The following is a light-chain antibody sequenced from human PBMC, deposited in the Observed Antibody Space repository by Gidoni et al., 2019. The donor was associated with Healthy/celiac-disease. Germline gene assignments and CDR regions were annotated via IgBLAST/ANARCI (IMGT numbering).Light chain of an antibody. Sequence: EFVLNPCPHFQSVTPKEKVTITCRSSQSTGSSLQWYQQKPVQSPKLLIKYASQSISGVPSRFSGSGSGTDFTLTINSLEAEDAATYYCHQSCSVPRTFXPXTKVEIK. CDR1: QSTGSS. J-gene: IGKJ1*01. CDR3: HQSCSVPRT. CDR2: YAS. V-gene: IGKV6-21*02.